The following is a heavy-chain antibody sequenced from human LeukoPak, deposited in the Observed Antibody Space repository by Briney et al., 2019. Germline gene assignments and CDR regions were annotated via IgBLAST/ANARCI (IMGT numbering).Heavy chain of an antibody. CDR2: ISAYNGNT. Sequence: ASVKVSCKASGYTFTSYGITWVRQAPGQGLERMGWISAYNGNTNYAQKLQGRVTMTTDTSTSTAYMELRSLRSDDTAVYYCARRIGYGNYVTNWFDPWGQGTLVTVSS. CDR3: ARRIGYGNYVTNWFDP. CDR1: GYTFTSYG. D-gene: IGHD4-11*01. J-gene: IGHJ5*02. V-gene: IGHV1-18*01.